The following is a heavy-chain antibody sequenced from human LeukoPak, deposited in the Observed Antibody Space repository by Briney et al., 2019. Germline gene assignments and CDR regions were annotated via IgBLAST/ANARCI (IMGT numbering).Heavy chain of an antibody. CDR2: IRSDGNNE. Sequence: QSGGSLRLSCAASGFTFSSYGMHWARQAPGKGLEWVAFIRSDGNNEFYADSVKGRFTISRDNSKNTLYLQMNSLRTEDTAVYFCAKRGEAGGNYLYYFDYWGQGTLVTVSS. J-gene: IGHJ4*02. V-gene: IGHV3-30*02. CDR1: GFTFSSYG. D-gene: IGHD1-26*01. CDR3: AKRGEAGGNYLYYFDY.